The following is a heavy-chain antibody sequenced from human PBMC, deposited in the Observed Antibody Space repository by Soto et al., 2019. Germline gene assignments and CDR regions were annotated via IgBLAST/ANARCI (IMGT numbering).Heavy chain of an antibody. CDR1: GGSFSGYY. CDR2: INHSGST. Sequence: SETLSLTCAVYGGSFSGYYWSWIRQPPGKWLEWIGEINHSGSTNYNPSLKSRVTISVDTSKNQFSLKLSSVTAADTAVYYCATIDYGSGSRYYYFDYWGQGXLVTVYS. CDR3: ATIDYGSGSRYYYFDY. D-gene: IGHD3-10*01. J-gene: IGHJ4*02. V-gene: IGHV4-34*01.